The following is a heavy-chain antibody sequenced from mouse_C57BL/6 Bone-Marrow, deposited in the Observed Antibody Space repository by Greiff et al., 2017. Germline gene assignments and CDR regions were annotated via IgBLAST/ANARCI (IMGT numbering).Heavy chain of an antibody. J-gene: IGHJ2*01. CDR3: THCDCGPWDY. CDR1: GFNIKDDY. D-gene: IGHD2-4*01. V-gene: IGHV14-4*01. Sequence: VQLQQSGAELVRPGASVKLSCTASGFNIKDDYMHWVKQRPEQGLEWIGWIDPENGDTEYASKFQGKATITADTSSTTAYLQLSSLTSEDTAVYYCTHCDCGPWDYWGQGTTLTVSS. CDR2: IDPENGDT.